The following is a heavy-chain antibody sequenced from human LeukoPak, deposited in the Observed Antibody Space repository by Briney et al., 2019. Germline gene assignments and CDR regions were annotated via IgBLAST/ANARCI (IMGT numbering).Heavy chain of an antibody. V-gene: IGHV1-18*03. CDR1: GYTFTNYG. Sequence: GASVKVSCKASGYTFTNYGVTWVRQAPGQGLEWMGWISSYNGDTNYAQKLQGRVTMTTDTSTSTAYMELRSLRSDDMAVYYCASNTGSDSSGYGYWGQGTLVTVSS. D-gene: IGHD3-22*01. CDR3: ASNTGSDSSGYGY. J-gene: IGHJ4*02. CDR2: ISSYNGDT.